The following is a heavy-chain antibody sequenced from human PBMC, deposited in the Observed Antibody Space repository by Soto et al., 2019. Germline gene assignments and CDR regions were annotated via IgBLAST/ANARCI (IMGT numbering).Heavy chain of an antibody. D-gene: IGHD2-21*02. CDR2: VTANGGST. CDR1: GFTFSVYA. CDR3: ASLGVGDWANYYYYYGMDV. J-gene: IGHJ6*02. Sequence: EVQLLESGGGFVQPGGSLRLSCAATGFTFSVYAMTWVRQAPGKGLEWVSAVTANGGSTYSADSVKGRFTISRDNSKNTLFLQMNSLRAEDTAVYYCASLGVGDWANYYYYYGMDVWGQGTTATVSS. V-gene: IGHV3-23*01.